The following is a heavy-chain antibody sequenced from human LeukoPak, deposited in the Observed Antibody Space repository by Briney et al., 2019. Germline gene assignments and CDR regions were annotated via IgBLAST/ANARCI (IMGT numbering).Heavy chain of an antibody. CDR1: GGSISSYY. Sequence: SETLSLTCTVSGGSISSYYWSWIRQPAVKGLEWIGRIYTSGSTNYNPSLKSRVTMSVDTSKNQFSLKLSSVTAADTAVYYCARDRHYDSSGSPFDIWGQGTMVTVSS. CDR3: ARDRHYDSSGSPFDI. D-gene: IGHD3-22*01. V-gene: IGHV4-4*07. J-gene: IGHJ3*02. CDR2: IYTSGST.